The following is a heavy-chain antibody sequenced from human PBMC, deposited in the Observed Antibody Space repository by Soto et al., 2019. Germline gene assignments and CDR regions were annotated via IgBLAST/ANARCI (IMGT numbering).Heavy chain of an antibody. J-gene: IGHJ5*02. CDR2: IYGGGAT. CDR1: GFTVSSNY. CDR3: ARVNPPYP. Sequence: GGSLRLSCAASGFTVSSNYMSWVRQAPGKGLEWISFIYGGGATLYADYVKGRFTISRDNSKNTVYLQMNGLRPDDTDMYYCARVNPPYPWGQGTQVTVSS. V-gene: IGHV3-53*01.